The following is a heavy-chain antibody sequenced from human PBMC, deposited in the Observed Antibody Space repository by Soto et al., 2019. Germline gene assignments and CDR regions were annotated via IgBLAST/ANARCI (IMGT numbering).Heavy chain of an antibody. CDR2: VYYTGST. J-gene: IGHJ4*02. CDR3: ARGRTVRNYADDSSDYFYFFDY. CDR1: GDSISTFY. D-gene: IGHD3-22*01. V-gene: IGHV4-59*01. Sequence: SETLSLTCTVSGDSISTFYWGWMRQSPGKELEWIGYVYYTGSTNYNPSRKSRVTISVDRSKNQFSLKLTSANAAVTAVYYCARGRTVRNYADDSSDYFYFFDYWGQGTQVTVSS.